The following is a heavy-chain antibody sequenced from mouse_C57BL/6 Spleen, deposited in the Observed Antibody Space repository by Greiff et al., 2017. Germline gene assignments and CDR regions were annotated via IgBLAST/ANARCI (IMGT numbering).Heavy chain of an antibody. J-gene: IGHJ1*03. CDR2: ISSGGSYT. CDR3: ARHWGITTVVESYFDV. V-gene: IGHV5-6*01. D-gene: IGHD1-1*01. CDR1: GFTFSSYG. Sequence: EVMLVESGGDLVKPGGSLKLSCAASGFTFSSYGLSWVRQTPDKRLEWVATISSGGSYTYYPDSVKGLFTISRDNDNNTLYLQMSRLKAEDTAMYYCARHWGITTVVESYFDVWGTGTTVTVSS.